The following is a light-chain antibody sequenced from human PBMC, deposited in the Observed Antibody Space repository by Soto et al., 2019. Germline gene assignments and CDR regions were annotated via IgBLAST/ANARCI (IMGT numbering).Light chain of an antibody. J-gene: IGLJ2*01. V-gene: IGLV1-44*01. CDR3: EAWDDSLNGVL. CDR1: NSNIGSQL. Sequence: QSVLTQPPSASGTPGQRVTISCSGGNSNIGSQLVSWYQQLPGTAPKLLIYGNTQRPSGVPDRFSASKSGTSASLAISGLQSADEADYYCEAWDDSLNGVLFGGGTKVTVL. CDR2: GNT.